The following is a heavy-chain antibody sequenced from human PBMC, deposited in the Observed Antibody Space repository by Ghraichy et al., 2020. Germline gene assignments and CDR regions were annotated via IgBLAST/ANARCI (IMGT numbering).Heavy chain of an antibody. CDR2: TGSA. Sequence: SQTLSLTCSVSGDSVNGGDHFWTWIRQPPGKGLEWLGYTGSAYSNPSLKGRLTISVDTSNNQFSLNLRSVTAADTAVYFCARARGDYPHYYFDYWGQGVLGTVSS. V-gene: IGHV4-30-4*01. CDR1: GDSVNGGDHF. D-gene: IGHD4-17*01. CDR3: ARARGDYPHYYFDY. J-gene: IGHJ4*02.